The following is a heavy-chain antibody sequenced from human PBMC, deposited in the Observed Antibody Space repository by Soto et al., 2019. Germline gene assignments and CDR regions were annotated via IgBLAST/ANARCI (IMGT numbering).Heavy chain of an antibody. J-gene: IGHJ6*03. CDR3: ARLPSRIIIFCVVMAPYYYYMDV. CDR2: MNPNSGNT. CDR1: GYTFTSYD. D-gene: IGHD3-3*01. Sequence: ASVKVSCKASGYTFTSYDINWVRQATGQGLEWMGWMNPNSGNTGYAQKFQGRVTMTRNTSISTAYMELSSLRSEDTAVYYCARLPSRIIIFCVVMAPYYYYMDVWGKGTTVTVSS. V-gene: IGHV1-8*01.